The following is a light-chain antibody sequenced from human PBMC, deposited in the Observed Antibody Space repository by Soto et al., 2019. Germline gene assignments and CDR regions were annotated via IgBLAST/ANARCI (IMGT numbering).Light chain of an antibody. CDR3: QHYNIYSEA. J-gene: IGKJ1*01. V-gene: IGKV3-15*01. CDR2: DAS. Sequence: VMMTQSPSTLSVSTGERATLSCRASRGISSNLAWYQQKPGQAPRLLIYDASTRATGIPARFSGSGSGTEFTLTISSLQPDDFATYYCQHYNIYSEAFGQGTKVDI. CDR1: RGISSN.